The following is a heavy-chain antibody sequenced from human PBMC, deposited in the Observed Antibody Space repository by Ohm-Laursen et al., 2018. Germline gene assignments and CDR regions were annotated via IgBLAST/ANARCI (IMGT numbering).Heavy chain of an antibody. V-gene: IGHV3-48*03. CDR2: ISTGGITK. Sequence: GSLRLSCAASGFTFSSYEVNWVRQAPGKGLEWVSYISTGGITKYYTDSVKGRFTISRDNAENSLYLQMNSLRAEDTAVYYCARPLSSKERDGSYPYWGQGTLVTVSS. CDR1: GFTFSSYE. J-gene: IGHJ4*02. D-gene: IGHD1-26*01. CDR3: ARPLSSKERDGSYPY.